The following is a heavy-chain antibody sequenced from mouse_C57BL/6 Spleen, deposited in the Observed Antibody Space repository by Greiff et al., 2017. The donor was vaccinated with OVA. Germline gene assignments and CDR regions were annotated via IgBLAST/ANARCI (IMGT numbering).Heavy chain of an antibody. J-gene: IGHJ2*01. V-gene: IGHV1-81*01. D-gene: IGHD1-1*02. CDR3: ARDWCYFDD. CDR1: GYTFTSYG. CDR2: IYPRSGNT. Sequence: VQLQQSGAELARPGASVKLSCKASGYTFTSYGISWVKQRTGQGLEWIGEIYPRSGNTYYNAKFKGKATLTADTSSSTVYTELRSLTSDDSAVYCGARDWCYFDDWGQGTTLTVSS.